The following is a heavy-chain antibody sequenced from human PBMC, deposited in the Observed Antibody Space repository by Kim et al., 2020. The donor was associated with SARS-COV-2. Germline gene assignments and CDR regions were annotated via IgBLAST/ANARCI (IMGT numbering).Heavy chain of an antibody. CDR1: GFSISSDY. CDR3: ARAPYSRSSGALDI. D-gene: IGHD6-6*01. CDR2: IYNDGSA. V-gene: IGHV3-53*01. Sequence: GGSLRLSCAASGFSISSDYMSWVRQAPGEGLEWVSVIYNDGSAHYADSVKGRFTISRDNSKDTVFLQMNSLRAEDTAVYYCARAPYSRSSGALDICGQGT. J-gene: IGHJ3*02.